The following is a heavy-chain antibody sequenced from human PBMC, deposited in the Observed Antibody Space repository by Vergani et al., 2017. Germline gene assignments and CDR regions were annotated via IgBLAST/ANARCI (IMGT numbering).Heavy chain of an antibody. J-gene: IGHJ4*02. CDR1: GGSFSGYY. V-gene: IGHV4-59*10. CDR3: AAMTPVATIRY. D-gene: IGHD5-12*01. CDR2: IYTSGST. Sequence: QVQLQQWGAGLLKPSETLSLTCAVYGGSFSGYYWSWIRQPPGKGLEWIGRIYTSGSTNYNPSLKSRVTISVDTSKNQFSLKLSSVTAADTAVYYCAAMTPVATIRYWGQGTLVTVSS.